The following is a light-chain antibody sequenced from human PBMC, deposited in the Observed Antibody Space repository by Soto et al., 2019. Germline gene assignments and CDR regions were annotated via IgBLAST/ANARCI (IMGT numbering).Light chain of an antibody. CDR1: QSVSSSY. V-gene: IGKV3-20*01. J-gene: IGKJ2*01. CDR3: QQYGSSPHT. CDR2: GAS. Sequence: EIVLTQSPGTLYLSPGERATLSCRASQSVSSSYLAWYQQKPGQAPRLLIYGASSRATGIPDRFSGSGSGTDFTLTISRLEPEDCAVYYCQQYGSSPHTFGQGTKREIK.